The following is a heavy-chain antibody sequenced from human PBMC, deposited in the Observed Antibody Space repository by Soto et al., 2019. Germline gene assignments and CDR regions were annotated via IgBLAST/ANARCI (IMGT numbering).Heavy chain of an antibody. Sequence: QVQLVESGGGLVKPGGSLRLSCAASGITFSDYYMSWIRQAPGKGLEWVSYISSSGHYTEHADSVRGRFTTSRDNARNSLCLQGDRLRGEGTAVYYCARELDGMDVWGQGTTVTVSS. J-gene: IGHJ6*02. CDR2: ISSSGHYT. V-gene: IGHV3-11*05. CDR1: GITFSDYY. CDR3: ARELDGMDV.